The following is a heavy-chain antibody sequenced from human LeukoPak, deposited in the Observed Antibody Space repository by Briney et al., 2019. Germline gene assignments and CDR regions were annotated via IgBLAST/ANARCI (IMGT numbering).Heavy chain of an antibody. CDR3: ARDRLGDYYYGMDV. Sequence: GASVKVSCKASGYTFTGYYMHWVRQAPGQGLEWMGWINPNSGGTNYAQKFQGWVTMTRDTSISTAYMELSRLRSDDTAVYYCARDRLGDYYYGMDVWGQGTTVTVSS. CDR1: GYTFTGYY. V-gene: IGHV1-2*04. J-gene: IGHJ6*02. D-gene: IGHD6-25*01. CDR2: INPNSGGT.